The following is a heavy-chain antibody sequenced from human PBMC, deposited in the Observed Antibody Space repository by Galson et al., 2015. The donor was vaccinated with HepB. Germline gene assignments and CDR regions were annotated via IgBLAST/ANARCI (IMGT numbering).Heavy chain of an antibody. CDR1: GGSISDDS. V-gene: IGHV4-59*01. CDR2: VLYSGST. D-gene: IGHD1-26*01. J-gene: IGHJ4*02. CDR3: ANGVGANRV. Sequence: LSLTCIVSGGSISDDSWSWIRQPPGKTLEWIAYVLYSGSTNYNPSLKSRVTVSVDTSKNHVSLKMKSLTAADTAVYYCANGVGANRVWGQGILVTVSS.